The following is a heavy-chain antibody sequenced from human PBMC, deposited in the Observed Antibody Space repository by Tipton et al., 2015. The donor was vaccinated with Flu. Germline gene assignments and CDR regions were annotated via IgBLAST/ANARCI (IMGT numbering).Heavy chain of an antibody. Sequence: SLRLSCAASGFTFSSYEMNWVRQAPGKGLEWVSYISSSGSTIYYADSVKGRFTISRDNAKNPLYLQMNSPRAEDTAVYYCARDSEPIDYWGQGTLVTVSS. CDR1: GFTFSSYE. J-gene: IGHJ4*02. CDR2: ISSSGSTI. CDR3: ARDSEPIDY. V-gene: IGHV3-48*03.